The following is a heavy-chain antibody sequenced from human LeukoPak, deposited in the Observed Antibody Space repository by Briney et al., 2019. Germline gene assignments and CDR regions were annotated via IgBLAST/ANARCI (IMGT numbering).Heavy chain of an antibody. CDR3: ARGGSGTFYYYYGMDV. Sequence: PGGSLRLSCATSGFTFSSYWVHWVRQVPGKGLVWVSHINGDGSTTSYADSVKGRFTISRDNAKNTLYLQMNSLRAEDTAVYYCARGGSGTFYYYYGMDVWGQGTPVTVSS. CDR1: GFTFSSYW. J-gene: IGHJ6*02. D-gene: IGHD3-10*01. V-gene: IGHV3-74*01. CDR2: INGDGSTT.